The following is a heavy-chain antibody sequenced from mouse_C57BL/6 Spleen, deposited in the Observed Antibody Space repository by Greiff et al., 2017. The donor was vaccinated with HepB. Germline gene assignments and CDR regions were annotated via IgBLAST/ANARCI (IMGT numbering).Heavy chain of an antibody. CDR3: ARSSQYYYAMDY. J-gene: IGHJ4*01. Sequence: QVQLQQSGAELVKPGASVKISCKASGYAFSSYWMNWVKQRPGKGLEWIGQIYPGDGDTNYNGKFKGKATLTADKSSSTAYMQLSSLTSEDSAVYFCARSSQYYYAMDYWGQGTSVTVSS. CDR2: IYPGDGDT. V-gene: IGHV1-80*01. CDR1: GYAFSSYW.